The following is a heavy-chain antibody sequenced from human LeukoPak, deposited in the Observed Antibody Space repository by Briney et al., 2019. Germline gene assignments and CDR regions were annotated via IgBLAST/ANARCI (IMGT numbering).Heavy chain of an antibody. Sequence: SQTLSLTCAISGDSVSSNSAAWNWLRQSPSRGLEWLGRTYYRSKWYNDYAVSVKSRIIISPDTSKNQFSLQLNSVTPEDTAVYYCQAQYSGPPSTAMVGDYYYYYYMDVWGKGTTVTISS. CDR1: GDSVSSNSAA. CDR3: QAQYSGPPSTAMVGDYYYYYYMDV. J-gene: IGHJ6*03. V-gene: IGHV6-1*01. D-gene: IGHD5-18*01. CDR2: TYYRSKWYN.